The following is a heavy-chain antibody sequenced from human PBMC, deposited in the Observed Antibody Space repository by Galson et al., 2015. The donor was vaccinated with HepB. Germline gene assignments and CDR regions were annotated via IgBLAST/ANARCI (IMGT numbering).Heavy chain of an antibody. CDR1: GYTFTGYY. J-gene: IGHJ4*02. CDR3: ARDTRYSSSSIDY. V-gene: IGHV1-2*06. CDR2: INPNSGGT. D-gene: IGHD6-6*01. Sequence: SVKVSCKASGYTFTGYYMHWVRQAPGQGLEWMGRINPNSGGTNYAQKFQGRVTMTRDTSISTAYMELSRLRSDDTAVYYCARDTRYSSSSIDYWGQGTLVTVSS.